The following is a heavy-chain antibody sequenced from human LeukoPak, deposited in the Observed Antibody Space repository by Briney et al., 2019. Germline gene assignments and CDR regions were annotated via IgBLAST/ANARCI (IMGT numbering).Heavy chain of an antibody. Sequence: GESVKISCKASGYSFTNYWIGWVRQMPGEGLEWMGIIYPGDSDTKYSPSFQGQVTISADKSIGVVYLQWRSLKASDTAMYYCARHPWGGIAAAETRDAPDYWGQGTLVTVSS. D-gene: IGHD6-13*01. CDR1: GYSFTNYW. V-gene: IGHV5-51*01. CDR3: ARHPWGGIAAAETRDAPDY. J-gene: IGHJ4*02. CDR2: IYPGDSDT.